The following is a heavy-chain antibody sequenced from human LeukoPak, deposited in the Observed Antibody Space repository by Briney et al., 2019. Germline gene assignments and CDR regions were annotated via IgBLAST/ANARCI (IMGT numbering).Heavy chain of an antibody. J-gene: IGHJ4*02. V-gene: IGHV4-34*01. CDR1: GGSFSGYY. D-gene: IGHD6-19*01. CDR3: ARGRIAVATCDY. CDR2: INHSGST. Sequence: SETLSLTCAVYGGSFSGYYWSWIRQPPGKGLEWIGVINHSGSTNYNPSLKSRVTISVDTSKNQFSLKLSSVTAADTAVYYCARGRIAVATCDYWGQGTLVTVSS.